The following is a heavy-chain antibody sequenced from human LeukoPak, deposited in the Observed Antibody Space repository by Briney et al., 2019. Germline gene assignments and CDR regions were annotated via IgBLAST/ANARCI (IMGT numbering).Heavy chain of an antibody. J-gene: IGHJ4*02. Sequence: GASVKVSCTVSGYTLTELSMHWVRQAPGQGLEWMGGIIPIFGTANYAQKFQGRVTITADESTSTAYMELSSLRSEDTAVYYCARGRVYDYSTYYWGQGTLVTVSS. D-gene: IGHD4-11*01. CDR2: IIPIFGTA. CDR3: ARGRVYDYSTYY. CDR1: GYTLTELS. V-gene: IGHV1-69*13.